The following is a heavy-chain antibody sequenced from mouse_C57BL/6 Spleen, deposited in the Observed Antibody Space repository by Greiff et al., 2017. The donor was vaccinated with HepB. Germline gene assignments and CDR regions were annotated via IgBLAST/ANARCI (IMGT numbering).Heavy chain of an antibody. CDR2: ISDGGSYT. CDR1: GFTFSSYA. CDR3: ARERFITTVVANWYFDV. D-gene: IGHD1-1*01. J-gene: IGHJ1*03. Sequence: DVHLVESGGGLVKPGGSLKLSCAASGFTFSSYAMSWVRQTPEKRLEWVATISDGGSYTYYPDNVKGRFTISRDNAKNNLYLQMSHLKSEDTAMYYCARERFITTVVANWYFDVWGTGTTVTVSS. V-gene: IGHV5-4*01.